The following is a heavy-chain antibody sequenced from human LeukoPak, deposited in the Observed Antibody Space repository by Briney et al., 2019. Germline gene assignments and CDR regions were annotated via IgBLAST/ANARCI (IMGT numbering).Heavy chain of an antibody. J-gene: IGHJ6*02. V-gene: IGHV3-9*01. CDR3: AKDGPDYYGSGSYPDV. CDR2: INWNSGGI. D-gene: IGHD3-10*01. CDR1: GFTFPDYA. Sequence: GGSLRLSCEASGFTFPDYAMHWVRQAPGKGLEWVSTINWNSGGIDYADSVKGRFTISRDNAKNSLYLQMNSLRVEDTAVYYCAKDGPDYYGSGSYPDVWGQGTTVSVSS.